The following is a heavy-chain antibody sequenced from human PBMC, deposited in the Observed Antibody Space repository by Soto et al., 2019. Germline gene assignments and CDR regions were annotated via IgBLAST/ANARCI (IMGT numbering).Heavy chain of an antibody. D-gene: IGHD3-22*01. J-gene: IGHJ6*02. CDR1: GFTVSSNY. V-gene: IGHV3-53*01. CDR3: ARDRYYYDSSGYYDPMGPYYYYGMDV. CDR2: IYSGGST. Sequence: GGSLRLSCAASGFTVSSNYMSWVRQAPGKGLEWVSVIYSGGSTYYADSVKGRFTISRDNSKNTLYLQMNSLRAEDTAVYYCARDRYYYDSSGYYDPMGPYYYYGMDVWGQGTTVTVSS.